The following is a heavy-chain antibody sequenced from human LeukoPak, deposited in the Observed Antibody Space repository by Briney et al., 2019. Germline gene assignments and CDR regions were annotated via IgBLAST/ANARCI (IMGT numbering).Heavy chain of an antibody. Sequence: SVKVSCKGSGGTFSSYAISWVRQAPGQGLEWMGRIIPILGIANYAQKFQGRVTITADKSTSTAYMELSSLRSEDTAVYYCATTTVTTGNGYYGMDVWGQGTTVTVSS. V-gene: IGHV1-69*04. CDR2: IIPILGIA. CDR3: ATTTVTTGNGYYGMDV. D-gene: IGHD4-17*01. CDR1: GGTFSSYA. J-gene: IGHJ6*02.